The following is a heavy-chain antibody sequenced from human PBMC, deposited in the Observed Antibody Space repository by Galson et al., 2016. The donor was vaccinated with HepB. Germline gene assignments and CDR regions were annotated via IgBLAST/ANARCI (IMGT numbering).Heavy chain of an antibody. CDR3: ALRRDITPSRSSWFLDYYHYGMDV. Sequence: ALVNPTQTPTLTCTFSGFSLNTHGVGVGWIRQPPGKALEWLAVIYWDDDKRYSPSLKSRLTITKDTSKNQVVLSMTNMDPLDTATYYFALRRDITPSRSSWFLDYYHYGMDVWGQGTTVTVSS. J-gene: IGHJ6*02. CDR2: IYWDDDK. D-gene: IGHD6-13*01. CDR1: GFSLNTHGVG. V-gene: IGHV2-5*02.